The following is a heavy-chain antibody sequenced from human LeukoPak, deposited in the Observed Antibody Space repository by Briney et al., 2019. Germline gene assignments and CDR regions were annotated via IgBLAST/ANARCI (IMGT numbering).Heavy chain of an antibody. J-gene: IGHJ4*02. CDR3: ARGPYYGDYVY. Sequence: ASVKVSCKASGGTFSSYAISWVRQAPGQGLEWMGRIIPILGIANYAQKFQGRVTITADKSTSTAYMELSSLRSEDTAVYYCARGPYYGDYVYWGQGTLVTVSS. D-gene: IGHD4-17*01. V-gene: IGHV1-69*04. CDR2: IIPILGIA. CDR1: GGTFSSYA.